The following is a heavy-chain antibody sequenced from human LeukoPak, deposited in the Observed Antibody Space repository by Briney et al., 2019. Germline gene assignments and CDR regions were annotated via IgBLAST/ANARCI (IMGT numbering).Heavy chain of an antibody. J-gene: IGHJ4*02. CDR1: GYSFTTSW. CDR2: IYPGDSDI. D-gene: IGHD5-18*01. CDR3: ARPRGYNYGTYFDY. V-gene: IGHV5-51*01. Sequence: GESLKISCKGSGYSFTTSWIGWLRQMPGKGLEWIGIIYPGDSDIKYSPSFQGQVTISADKSISTAYLQWSSLKASDTAMYYCARPRGYNYGTYFDYWGQGTLVTVSS.